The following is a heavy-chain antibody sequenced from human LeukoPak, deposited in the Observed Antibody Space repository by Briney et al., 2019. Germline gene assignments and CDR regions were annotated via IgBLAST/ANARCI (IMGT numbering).Heavy chain of an antibody. V-gene: IGHV4-34*01. J-gene: IGHJ6*02. Sequence: SETLSLTCGVYGGSFSGYYWSWIRQSPGKGLEWIGEINHSGFTNSNPSLKSRVTMSADTSKNQFSLKVSSVTAAATAVSFCARYLGDVWGQGTMVTVSS. CDR2: INHSGFT. CDR3: ARYLGDV. CDR1: GGSFSGYY.